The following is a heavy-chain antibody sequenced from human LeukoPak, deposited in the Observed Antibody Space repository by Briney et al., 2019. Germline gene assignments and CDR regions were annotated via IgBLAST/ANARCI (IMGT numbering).Heavy chain of an antibody. D-gene: IGHD3-16*02. J-gene: IGHJ4*02. CDR3: ARDLQTGGMIAFGGVITPGDY. CDR1: GYTFTGYY. Sequence: ASVKVSCKASGYTFTGYYMHWVRQAPGQGLEWMGWINPNSGGTNYAQKFQGRVTMTRDTSISTAYMELSRLRSDDTAVYYCARDLQTGGMIAFGGVITPGDYWGQGTLVTVSS. V-gene: IGHV1-2*02. CDR2: INPNSGGT.